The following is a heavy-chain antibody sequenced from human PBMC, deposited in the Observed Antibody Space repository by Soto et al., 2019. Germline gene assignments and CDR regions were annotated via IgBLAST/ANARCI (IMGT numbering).Heavy chain of an antibody. J-gene: IGHJ4*02. CDR3: GRDHTTPSLYFDY. D-gene: IGHD1-1*01. V-gene: IGHV3-7*01. Sequence: VQLVESGGGFVRPGGSLRLSCAVSGFNFNSHWMSWVRQAPGKGLEWVATMNQGSTETYYVDSLKGRFTISRDNAKNSLYLQMNSLRAEDTAVYYCGRDHTTPSLYFDYWGQGTLVTVSS. CDR2: MNQGSTET. CDR1: GFNFNSHW.